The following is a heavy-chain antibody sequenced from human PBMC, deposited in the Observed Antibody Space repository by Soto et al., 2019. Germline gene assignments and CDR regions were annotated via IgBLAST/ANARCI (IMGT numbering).Heavy chain of an antibody. CDR2: IKSKTDGGTT. CDR3: VRVRGGGTYHFDY. CDR1: GFTFTSAW. D-gene: IGHD3-10*01. J-gene: IGHJ4*02. Sequence: ESGGGLVKPGGSLRLSCAASGFTFTSAWMNWVRQAPGKGLEWVGRIKSKTDGGTTDYAAPVKGRFTISRDDSKNSLYLQMNSLKTDDTAVYYCVRVRGGGTYHFDYWGQGTLVTVSS. V-gene: IGHV3-15*01.